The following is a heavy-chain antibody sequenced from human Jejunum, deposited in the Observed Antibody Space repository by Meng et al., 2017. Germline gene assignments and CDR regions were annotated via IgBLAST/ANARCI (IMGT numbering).Heavy chain of an antibody. D-gene: IGHD3-22*01. J-gene: IGHJ6*02. Sequence: GGSLRLSCAASGFTFSSYWMHWVRQAPGKGLMWVSRINGDGSSTNYADSVKGRFTISRDNAKNTLYLQVNSLRAEDTAVYYCARDFDSPLGVWGQGTTVTVAS. CDR3: ARDFDSPLGV. CDR2: INGDGSST. V-gene: IGHV3-74*01. CDR1: GFTFSSYW.